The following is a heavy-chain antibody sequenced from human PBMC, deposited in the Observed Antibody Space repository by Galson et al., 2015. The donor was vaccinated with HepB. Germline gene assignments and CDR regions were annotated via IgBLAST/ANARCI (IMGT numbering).Heavy chain of an antibody. CDR1: EFTFSMYG. CDR3: AKQRPNYDHKGSIDY. Sequence: SLRLSRAASEFTFSMYGMYWVRQAPGKGLEWVAAISYDSTGKYYADSVRGRFTISRDSSKNTLSLQLNDLRVDDTAVYYCAKQRPNYDHKGSIDYWGQGTLVIVSS. V-gene: IGHV3-30*18. CDR2: ISYDSTGK. D-gene: IGHD3-16*01. J-gene: IGHJ4*02.